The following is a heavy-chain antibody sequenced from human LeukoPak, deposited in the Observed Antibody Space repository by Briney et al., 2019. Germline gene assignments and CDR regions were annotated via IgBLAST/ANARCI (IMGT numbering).Heavy chain of an antibody. CDR3: ARGGRWELPRPYAFDI. Sequence: ASVKVSCKASGYTFTSYGISWVRHAPGQGLEWMGWISAYNGHTNYAQKLQGRVTMTTDTSTSTAYMELRSLRSDDTAVYYCARGGRWELPRPYAFDIWGQGTMVTVSS. J-gene: IGHJ3*02. CDR1: GYTFTSYG. V-gene: IGHV1-18*01. D-gene: IGHD1-26*01. CDR2: ISAYNGHT.